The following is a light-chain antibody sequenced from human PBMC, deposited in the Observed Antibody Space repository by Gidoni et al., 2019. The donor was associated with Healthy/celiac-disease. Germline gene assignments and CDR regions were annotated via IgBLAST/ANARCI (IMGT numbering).Light chain of an antibody. CDR1: QSVNSN. CDR2: GAS. V-gene: IGKV3-15*01. J-gene: IGKJ2*01. Sequence: EIVMTQSPATLSVSPGERATLSRRASQSVNSNLAWYQQKPGQAPRLLIYGASTRATGIPARFSGSGSGTEFTLTISSLQSEDFAVYYCQQYNNWPHTFGQGTKLEIK. CDR3: QQYNNWPHT.